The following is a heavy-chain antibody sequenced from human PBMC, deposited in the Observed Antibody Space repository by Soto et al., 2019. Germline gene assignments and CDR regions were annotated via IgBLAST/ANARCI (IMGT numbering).Heavy chain of an antibody. Sequence: PSETLSLTCTVSGGSISSYYWSWLRQSPGKRLEWIGYIHYSGITKYNPSLKSRVTISLDTSKNQFSLKLSSVTAADSAVYYCARQPGASFDYWGQGTPVTVSS. D-gene: IGHD7-27*01. V-gene: IGHV4-59*01. J-gene: IGHJ4*02. CDR3: ARQPGASFDY. CDR1: GGSISSYY. CDR2: IHYSGIT.